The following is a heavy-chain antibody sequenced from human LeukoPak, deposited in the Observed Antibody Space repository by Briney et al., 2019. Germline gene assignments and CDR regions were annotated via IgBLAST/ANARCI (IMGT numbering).Heavy chain of an antibody. J-gene: IGHJ4*02. CDR1: GDSVSTNSGG. CDR3: ARGRSYYDSPMGY. V-gene: IGHV6-1*01. CDR2: TYYSRSNWYN. D-gene: IGHD3-22*01. Sequence: SQTLSLTCAISGDSVSTNSGGWNWIRQPPSRGLEWLGRTYYSRSNWYNDYAVSVKSRITINPDTSKNQFSLQLTSVTAADTAVFYCARGRSYYDSPMGYWGQGTLVTVSS.